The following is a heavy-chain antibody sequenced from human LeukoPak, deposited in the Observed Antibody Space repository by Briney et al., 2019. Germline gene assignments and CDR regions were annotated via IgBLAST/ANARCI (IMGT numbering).Heavy chain of an antibody. V-gene: IGHV3-23*01. Sequence: GGSLRLSCAASGFTFSSYAMSWVRQTPGKGLEWVSAISGSGGSTYYADSVKGRFTISRDNSKNTLYLQMNSLRAEDTAVYYCAKGDDYVWGSYPYYFDYWGQGTLVTVSS. CDR1: GFTFSSYA. D-gene: IGHD3-16*01. CDR3: AKGDDYVWGSYPYYFDY. J-gene: IGHJ4*02. CDR2: ISGSGGST.